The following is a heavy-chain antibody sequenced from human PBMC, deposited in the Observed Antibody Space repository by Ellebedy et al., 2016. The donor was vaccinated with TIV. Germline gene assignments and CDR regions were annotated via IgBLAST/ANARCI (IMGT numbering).Heavy chain of an antibody. J-gene: IGHJ6*02. V-gene: IGHV3-74*01. D-gene: IGHD2-2*03. CDR3: AGEWMRAMDV. CDR2: INSDGSTT. CDR1: GFTFTSYW. Sequence: GESLKISCAASGFTFTSYWMHWVRQAPGKGLVWVSRINSDGSTTTYADSVKGRFTISRDNAKNTLYLQMNSLRAEDTAVYYCAGEWMRAMDVWGQGTTVTVSS.